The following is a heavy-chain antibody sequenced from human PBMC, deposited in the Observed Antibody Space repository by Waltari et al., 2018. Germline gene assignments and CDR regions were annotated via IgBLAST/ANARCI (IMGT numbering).Heavy chain of an antibody. CDR1: GYRLTESA. J-gene: IGHJ5*02. Sequence: QVQLVQSGAEVKKPGASVKVSCRVSGYRLTESALHWVRRAPGKGLEWLGGFDPEYGEAVYAQEFQGRVTMTEDTSKDTAYMELSSLTYEDTAVYYCTRDRVGYCSGGTCYSRWFDPWGQGTLVTVSS. CDR3: TRDRVGYCSGGTCYSRWFDP. D-gene: IGHD2-15*01. V-gene: IGHV1-24*01. CDR2: FDPEYGEA.